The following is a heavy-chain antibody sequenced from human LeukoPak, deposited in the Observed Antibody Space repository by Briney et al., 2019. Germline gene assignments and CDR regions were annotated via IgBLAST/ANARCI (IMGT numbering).Heavy chain of an antibody. Sequence: SGGCLRVYGAASGFTFNTYAVRWGGEAGGQGVEWGALIWHDGSHKFYSNSVRGQFTISRDNSKNTVSLQMNNLRPEDTAVYYCAREIFGSGSYPDIWGQGTLVTVSS. D-gene: IGHD3-10*01. CDR2: IWHDGSHK. J-gene: IGHJ4*02. V-gene: IGHV3-33*01. CDR1: GFTFNTYA. CDR3: AREIFGSGSYPDI.